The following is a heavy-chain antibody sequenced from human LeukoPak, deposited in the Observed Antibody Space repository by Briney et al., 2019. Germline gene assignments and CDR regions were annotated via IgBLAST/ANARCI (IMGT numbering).Heavy chain of an antibody. CDR3: ATLGVVIRVFLVGFHKEAYYFDS. CDR1: GITLSNYS. J-gene: IGHJ4*02. D-gene: IGHD2-21*01. CDR2: ISDSGGRT. Sequence: PGGSLRLSRAVSGITLSNYSMSWVRQAPGKGLEWVSGISDSGGRTNYADSVKGRSTISRDNPENTLYLQMNSLRAEDRAVYFCATLGVVIRVFLVGFHKEAYYFDSWGQGALVTVSS. V-gene: IGHV3-23*01.